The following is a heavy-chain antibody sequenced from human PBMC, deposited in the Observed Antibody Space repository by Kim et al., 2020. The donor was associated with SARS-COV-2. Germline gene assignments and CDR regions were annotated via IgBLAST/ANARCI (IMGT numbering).Heavy chain of an antibody. D-gene: IGHD6-6*01. CDR3: ERGGDRRSSEYDY. V-gene: IGHV4-59*09. Sequence: TPSLKSRVTISVYTSKNQFSLKLRSVPAADTAVYYCERGGDRRSSEYDYWGQGTPVTVSS. J-gene: IGHJ4*02.